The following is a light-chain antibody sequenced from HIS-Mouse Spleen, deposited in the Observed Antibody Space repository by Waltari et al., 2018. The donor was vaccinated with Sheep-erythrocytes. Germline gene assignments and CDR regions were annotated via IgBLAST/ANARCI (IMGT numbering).Light chain of an antibody. CDR1: QSVLYSSNNKNY. V-gene: IGKV4-1*01. CDR3: QQYYSTLT. Sequence: DIVMTQSPDSMAVSLGERATIHCKSSQSVLYSSNNKNYLAGDQQKPGQPPKLLIYWASTRESGVPDRFSGSGSGTDFTLTISSLQAEDVAVYYCQQYYSTLTFGGGTKVEIK. J-gene: IGKJ4*01. CDR2: WAS.